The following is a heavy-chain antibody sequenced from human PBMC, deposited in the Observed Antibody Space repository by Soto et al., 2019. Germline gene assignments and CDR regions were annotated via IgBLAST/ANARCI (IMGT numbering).Heavy chain of an antibody. D-gene: IGHD1-26*01. CDR2: ILYDGSNK. CDR1: GXTVSSYG. Sequence: GSLRLSCAVSGXTVSSYGMDWVRQAPGKGLEWVAVILYDGSNKYYADSVKGLFTIPMDNSNNTTYLQMNSLRDEDTAVYYCARDMLGATDYYYYGMDVWGQGTTVTVSS. V-gene: IGHV3-33*01. J-gene: IGHJ6*02. CDR3: ARDMLGATDYYYYGMDV.